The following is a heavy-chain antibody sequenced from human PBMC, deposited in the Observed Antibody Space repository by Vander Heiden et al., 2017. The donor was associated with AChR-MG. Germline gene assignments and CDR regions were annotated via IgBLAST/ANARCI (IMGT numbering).Heavy chain of an antibody. CDR2: SKNKANKYST. V-gene: IGHV3-72*01. CDR1: GFPFSDHY. CDR3: VRGGGSDPYYFGF. J-gene: IGHJ4*02. D-gene: IGHD6-19*01. Sequence: EVQVVESGGGLVQPGGSLTLSCAVSGFPFSDHYMDWVRQAPGKGLEWVGRSKNKANKYSTEYAASVKGRFTISRDDSENSLYLQMNSLKTEDTAMYYCVRGGGSDPYYFGFWGQGTLVTVSS.